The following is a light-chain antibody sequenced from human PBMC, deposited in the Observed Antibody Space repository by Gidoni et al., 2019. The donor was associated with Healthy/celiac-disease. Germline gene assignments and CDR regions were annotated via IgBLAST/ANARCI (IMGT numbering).Light chain of an antibody. CDR2: AAS. CDR3: QQSYSAPRYT. Sequence: DIQMTQSPSSLSASVGDRVTITCRASQSISSYLNWYQQKPGKAPKLLIYAASSLQSGVSSRFSGSGSGTDFTLTISSLQPEDFATYYCQQSYSAPRYTLAQGTKLEIK. CDR1: QSISSY. J-gene: IGKJ2*01. V-gene: IGKV1-39*01.